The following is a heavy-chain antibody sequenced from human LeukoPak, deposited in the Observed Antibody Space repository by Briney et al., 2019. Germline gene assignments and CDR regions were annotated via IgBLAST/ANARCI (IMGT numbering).Heavy chain of an antibody. CDR2: VSSSGANT. CDR3: ARGQHYATDY. Sequence: ASLKVSCKASGYMFTSYNMQWVRQAPGQGLEWMGMVSSSGANTKYAQKFRGRVTMTSDTSTSTVYMELSSLISDDTAVYYCARGQHYATDYWGQGTLVTVCS. CDR1: GYMFTSYN. J-gene: IGHJ4*02. V-gene: IGHV1-46*03. D-gene: IGHD2-2*01.